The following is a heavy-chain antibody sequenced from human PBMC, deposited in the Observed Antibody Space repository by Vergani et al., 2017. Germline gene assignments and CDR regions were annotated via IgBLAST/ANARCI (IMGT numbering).Heavy chain of an antibody. CDR3: AKHFRGWGSDY. CDR2: IQFDGSNQ. J-gene: IGHJ4*02. D-gene: IGHD3-16*01. V-gene: IGHV3-30*02. CDR1: GFTLSNYD. Sequence: QVQLVESGGGVVQRGGSLRLSCATFGFTLSNYDMQWIRQGPGKGLELVAFIQFDGSNQYYADSVKGRFTLSRDFSKNTLYLQMNSLRTDDTATYYCAKHFRGWGSDYWGQGTQVIVSS.